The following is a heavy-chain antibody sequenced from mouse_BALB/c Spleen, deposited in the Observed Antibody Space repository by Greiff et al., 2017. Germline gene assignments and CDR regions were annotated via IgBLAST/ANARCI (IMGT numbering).Heavy chain of an antibody. Sequence: QVQLKQSGAELVRPGSSVKISCKASGYAFSSYWMNWVKQRPGQGLEWIGQIYPGDGDTNYNGKFKGKATLTADKSSSTAYMQLSSLTSEDSAVYFCARYDLYAMDYWGQGTSVTVSS. CDR1: GYAFSSYW. V-gene: IGHV1-80*01. CDR2: IYPGDGDT. D-gene: IGHD2-3*01. CDR3: ARYDLYAMDY. J-gene: IGHJ4*01.